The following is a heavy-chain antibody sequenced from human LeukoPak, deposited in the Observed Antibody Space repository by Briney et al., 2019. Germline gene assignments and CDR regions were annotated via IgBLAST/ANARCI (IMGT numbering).Heavy chain of an antibody. CDR2: IISSSSTI. Sequence: GGSLRLSCAASGFTFSSYSMNWVRQAPGKGLEWVSYIISSSSTIYYADSVKGRFTISRDNAKNSLYLQMNSLRAEDTAVYYCARDRRGYDYWGQGTLVTVSS. CDR3: ARDRRGYDY. V-gene: IGHV3-48*04. CDR1: GFTFSSYS. D-gene: IGHD5-12*01. J-gene: IGHJ4*02.